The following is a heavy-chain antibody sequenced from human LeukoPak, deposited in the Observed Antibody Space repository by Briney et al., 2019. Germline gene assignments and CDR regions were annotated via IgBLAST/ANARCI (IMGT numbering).Heavy chain of an antibody. CDR3: ARALNAIYDSSGYYPYYFDY. CDR2: INPNSGGT. V-gene: IGHV1-2*02. D-gene: IGHD3-22*01. CDR1: GYTFTGYY. J-gene: IGHJ4*02. Sequence: ASVKVSCKASGYTFTGYYMHWVRQAPGQGLEWMGWINPNSGGTNYAQKFQGRVTMTRDTSISTAYMELSRLRSDDTAVYYCARALNAIYDSSGYYPYYFDYWGQGTLVTVSS.